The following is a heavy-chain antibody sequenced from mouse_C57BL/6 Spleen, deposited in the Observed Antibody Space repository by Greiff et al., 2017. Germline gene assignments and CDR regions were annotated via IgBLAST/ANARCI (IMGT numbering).Heavy chain of an antibody. CDR2: INPSNGGT. Sequence: QVQLQQPGTELVKPGASVKLSCKASGYTFTSYWMHWVKQRPGQGLEWIGNINPSNGGTNYNEKFKSKATLTVDQSSSKAYMQLSSLTSEDSAVYYCARADGSSPLWFAYWGQGTLVTVSA. CDR1: GYTFTSYW. CDR3: ARADGSSPLWFAY. D-gene: IGHD1-1*01. V-gene: IGHV1-53*01. J-gene: IGHJ3*01.